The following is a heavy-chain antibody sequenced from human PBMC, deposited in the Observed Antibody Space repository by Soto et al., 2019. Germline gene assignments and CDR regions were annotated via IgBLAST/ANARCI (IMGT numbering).Heavy chain of an antibody. CDR1: GGSLSSYY. Sequence: SETLSLTCTVSGGSLSSYYWSWIRQPPGKGLEWIGYIYYSGSTNYNPSLKSRVTISVDTSKNQFSLKLSSVTAADTAVYYCARRYGVYFDYWGQGTLVTVSS. CDR2: IYYSGST. V-gene: IGHV4-59*08. D-gene: IGHD4-17*01. CDR3: ARRYGVYFDY. J-gene: IGHJ4*02.